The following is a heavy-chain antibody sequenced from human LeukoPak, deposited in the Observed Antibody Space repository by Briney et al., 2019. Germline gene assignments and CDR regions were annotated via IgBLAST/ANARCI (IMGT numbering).Heavy chain of an antibody. CDR3: ARVGGGPGYYYGMDV. CDR2: ISHDGSNK. CDR1: GFTFSSYA. D-gene: IGHD3-16*01. V-gene: IGHV3-30-3*01. J-gene: IGHJ6*02. Sequence: GGSLGLSCAASGFTFSSYAMHWVRQAPGKGLEWVAVISHDGSNKYYADSVKGRFTISRDNSKNTLYLQMNSLRAEDTAVYYCARVGGGPGYYYGMDVWGQGTTVTVSS.